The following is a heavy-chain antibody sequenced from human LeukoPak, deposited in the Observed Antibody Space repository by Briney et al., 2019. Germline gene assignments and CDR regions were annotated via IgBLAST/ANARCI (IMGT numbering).Heavy chain of an antibody. J-gene: IGHJ4*02. Sequence: SETLSLSCTVSGGSISSYYWSWIRQPPGKGLEWIGYIYTSGSTNYNPSLKSRVTISVDTSKNQFSLKLSSVTAADTAVYYCARRVAAAGGGWYFDYWGQGTLVTVSS. V-gene: IGHV4-4*09. CDR2: IYTSGST. CDR1: GGSISSYY. CDR3: ARRVAAAGGGWYFDY. D-gene: IGHD6-13*01.